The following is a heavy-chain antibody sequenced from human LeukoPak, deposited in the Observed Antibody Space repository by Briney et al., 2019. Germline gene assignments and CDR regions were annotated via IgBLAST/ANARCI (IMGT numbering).Heavy chain of an antibody. CDR3: ASWGTVAGWKHAFDI. J-gene: IGHJ3*02. D-gene: IGHD3-16*01. V-gene: IGHV4-38-2*01. CDR2: IYHSGST. Sequence: SEALSLTCAVSGYSISGGYYWGWIRQPPGKGLEWIGSIYHSGSTYYNPSLKSRVTISVDTSKNQFSLKLSSVTAADTAVYYCASWGTVAGWKHAFDIWGQGTMVTVSS. CDR1: GYSISGGYY.